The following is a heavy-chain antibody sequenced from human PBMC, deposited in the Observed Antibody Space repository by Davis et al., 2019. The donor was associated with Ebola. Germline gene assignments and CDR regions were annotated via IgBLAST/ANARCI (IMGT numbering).Heavy chain of an antibody. D-gene: IGHD6-6*01. Sequence: SETLSLTCTVSGYSVSSGYYWGLIRQPPGQGLEWIGSIHHSGSAYYNPSLKSRVTISVDTSKNHFSLKLTSVTAADTAVYYCASHYSSSSPFDYWGQGTLVTVSS. CDR3: ASHYSSSSPFDY. V-gene: IGHV4-38-2*02. J-gene: IGHJ4*02. CDR2: IHHSGSA. CDR1: GYSVSSGYY.